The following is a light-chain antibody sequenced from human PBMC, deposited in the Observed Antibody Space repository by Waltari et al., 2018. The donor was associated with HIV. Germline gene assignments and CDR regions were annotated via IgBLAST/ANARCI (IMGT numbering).Light chain of an antibody. Sequence: AQSPLFLTVTPGEPATLSCKSSQSLLHSSGFHYLDWYVQRPGQSPPLVIYVTSKRASGVPDRFTASGSGTDFTLTISSVEAEDVGLYFCMQALQTPYTFGQGTKLEL. V-gene: IGKV2-28*01. CDR3: MQALQTPYT. CDR2: VTS. CDR1: QSLLHSSGFHY. J-gene: IGKJ2*01.